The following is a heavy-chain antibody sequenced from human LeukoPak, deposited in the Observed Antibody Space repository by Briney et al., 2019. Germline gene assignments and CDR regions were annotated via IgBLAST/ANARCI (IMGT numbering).Heavy chain of an antibody. Sequence: PGGSLRLSCAASGFTFSNYNMNWVRQTPGKGLEWVSSITRGSIYTFYADSVKGRFTISRDNAKNSLSLQMNSLRAEDTAVYYCAREDGIPFFGFGEKIYYYYYMDVWGKGTTVTISS. J-gene: IGHJ6*03. CDR1: GFTFSNYN. D-gene: IGHD3-10*01. CDR3: AREDGIPFFGFGEKIYYYYYMDV. CDR2: ITRGSIYT. V-gene: IGHV3-21*01.